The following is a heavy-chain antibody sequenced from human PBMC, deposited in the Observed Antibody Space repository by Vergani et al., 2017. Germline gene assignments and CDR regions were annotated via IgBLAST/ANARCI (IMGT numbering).Heavy chain of an antibody. CDR1: GFTFSSYG. V-gene: IGHV3-30*03. CDR2: ISFDGSNK. J-gene: IGHJ4*02. CDR3: ATQRVAGWYVDY. D-gene: IGHD2-15*01. Sequence: QVQLVESGGGVVQLGRSLRLSCAASGFTFSSYGMHWVRQAPGKGLEWVAVISFDGSNKYYADSVKGRFTISRDNSKNTLYLQMNSLRAEDTAVYYCATQRVAGWYVDYWGQGTLVTVSS.